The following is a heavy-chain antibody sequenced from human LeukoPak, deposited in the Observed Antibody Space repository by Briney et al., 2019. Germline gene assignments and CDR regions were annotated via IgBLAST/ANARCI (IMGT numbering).Heavy chain of an antibody. Sequence: PGGSLRLSCAASGFTFSTYAMCWVRQGPGKGLEWVSPISGSGGSTYYADSVKRRFTISRDNSQNTLYLQMNSLRAEDTAVYYCAIPGYWGQGTLVTVSS. J-gene: IGHJ4*02. CDR1: GFTFSTYA. CDR2: ISGSGGST. CDR3: AIPGY. V-gene: IGHV3-23*01.